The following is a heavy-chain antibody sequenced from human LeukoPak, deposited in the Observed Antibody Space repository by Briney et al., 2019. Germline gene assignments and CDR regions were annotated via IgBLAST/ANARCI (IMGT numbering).Heavy chain of an antibody. CDR1: GFTFSSYA. Sequence: GRSLRLSCAASGFTFSSYAMHWTRQAPGKGLEWVAVISYDGSNKYYADSVKGRFTISRDNSKNTLYLQMNSLRAEDTAVYYCARMMTDYWGQGTLVTVSS. CDR2: ISYDGSNK. D-gene: IGHD3-16*01. V-gene: IGHV3-30-3*01. J-gene: IGHJ4*02. CDR3: ARMMTDY.